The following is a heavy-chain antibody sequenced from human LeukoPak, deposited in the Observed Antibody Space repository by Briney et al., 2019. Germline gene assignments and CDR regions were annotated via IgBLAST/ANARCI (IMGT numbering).Heavy chain of an antibody. V-gene: IGHV4-39*07. J-gene: IGHJ4*02. CDR2: IYYSGST. CDR1: GGSISSSSYY. CDR3: ARGRVVGAGIYYFDY. Sequence: SETLSLTCTVSGGSISSSSYYWGWIRQPPGKGLEWIGSIYYSGSTYYNPSLKSRVTISVDTSKNQFSLKLSSVTAADTAVYYCARGRVVGAGIYYFDYWGQGTLVTVSS. D-gene: IGHD1-26*01.